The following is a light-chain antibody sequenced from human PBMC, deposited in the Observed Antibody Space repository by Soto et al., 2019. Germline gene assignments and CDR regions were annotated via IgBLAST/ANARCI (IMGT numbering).Light chain of an antibody. CDR2: DVS. CDR3: ASYTTSSTYV. Sequence: QSALTQPASVSGSPGQSIAISCTGTSSDVGGYSYVSWYQQQPGKAPKLVISDVSNRPSGVSDRFSGSKSGNTASLTISGIQNEDEADYYCASYTTSSTYVFGTGTKLTVL. J-gene: IGLJ1*01. V-gene: IGLV2-14*01. CDR1: SSDVGGYSY.